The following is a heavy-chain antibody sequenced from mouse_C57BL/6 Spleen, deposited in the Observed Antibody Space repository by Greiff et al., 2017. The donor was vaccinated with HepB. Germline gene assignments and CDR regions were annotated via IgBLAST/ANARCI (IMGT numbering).Heavy chain of an antibody. CDR2: IDPENGDT. Sequence: DVKLQQPGAELVKPGASVKLSCKASGFNIKDDYMHWVKQRPEQGLEWIGWIDPENGDTEYASKFQGKATITADTSSNTAYLQLSSLTSEDTAVYYCTTDYSTVGENYWGQGTTLTVSS. J-gene: IGHJ2*01. CDR3: TTDYSTVGENY. CDR1: GFNIKDDY. V-gene: IGHV14-4*01. D-gene: IGHD2-5*01.